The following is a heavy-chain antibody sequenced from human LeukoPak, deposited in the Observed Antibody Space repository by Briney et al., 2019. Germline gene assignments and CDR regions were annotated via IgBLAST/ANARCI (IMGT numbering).Heavy chain of an antibody. Sequence: GGSLRLSCAASGFTFDDYGISWVRQAPGKGLGWVAGINWNGASIGYADSVKGRFTISRDSAKKSLYLQMNSLRAEDTALYYCARGYCTGGSCRYFDHWGQGTLVTVPS. CDR3: ARGYCTGGSCRYFDH. D-gene: IGHD2-15*01. V-gene: IGHV3-20*04. CDR2: INWNGASI. CDR1: GFTFDDYG. J-gene: IGHJ4*02.